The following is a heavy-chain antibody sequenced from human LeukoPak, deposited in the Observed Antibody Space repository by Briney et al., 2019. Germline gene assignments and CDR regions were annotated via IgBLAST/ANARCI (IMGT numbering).Heavy chain of an antibody. J-gene: IGHJ6*02. V-gene: IGHV3-21*01. CDR1: GFTFSSYS. Sequence: KPGGSLRLSCAASGFTFSSYSMNRVRQAPGKGLEWVSSISSSSSYIYYADSVKGRFTISRDNAKNSLYLQMNSLRAEDTAVYYCARDGIAWFGDSLLYYGMDVWGQGTTVTVSS. D-gene: IGHD3-10*01. CDR3: ARDGIAWFGDSLLYYGMDV. CDR2: ISSSSSYI.